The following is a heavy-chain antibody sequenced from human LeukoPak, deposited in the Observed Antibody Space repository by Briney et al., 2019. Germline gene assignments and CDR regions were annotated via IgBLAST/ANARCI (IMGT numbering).Heavy chain of an antibody. D-gene: IGHD6-13*01. Sequence: GSLRLSCAASGFTFSNYAMHWVRQAPGKGLEWVAVLSYDGSNKYYADFVKGRFTISRDNSKNTLYVQMNSLRAEDTAVYYCARGVSSSWTNWFDPWGQGTLVTVSS. CDR1: GFTFSNYA. CDR2: LSYDGSNK. CDR3: ARGVSSSWTNWFDP. J-gene: IGHJ5*02. V-gene: IGHV3-30*04.